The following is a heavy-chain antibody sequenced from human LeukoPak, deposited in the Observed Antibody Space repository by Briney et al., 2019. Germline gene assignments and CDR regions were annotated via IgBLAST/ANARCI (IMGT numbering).Heavy chain of an antibody. J-gene: IGHJ6*02. D-gene: IGHD3-22*01. V-gene: IGHV4-34*01. Sequence: SETLSLTCAVYGRSFSDYSWSCIHHPPGKGLECMGEISHSGSTNYNPSLKCRVTISLDTSKNQFSLRLSSVTGADTAVYYCARVRVVVLIVGMDVWGQGTTVTVSS. CDR2: ISHSGST. CDR3: ARVRVVVLIVGMDV. CDR1: GRSFSDYS.